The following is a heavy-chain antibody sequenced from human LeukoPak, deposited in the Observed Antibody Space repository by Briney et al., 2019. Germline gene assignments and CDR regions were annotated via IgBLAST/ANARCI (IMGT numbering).Heavy chain of an antibody. V-gene: IGHV3-30*03. CDR1: GFTFSSYS. CDR2: ISYDGSNK. CDR3: ARDVALWFGELSYYFDY. Sequence: GGSLRLSCAASGFTFSSYSMNWVRQAPGKGLEWVAVISYDGSNKYYADSVKGRFTISRDNSKNTLYLQMNSLRAEDTAVYYCARDVALWFGELSYYFDYWGQGTLVTVSS. D-gene: IGHD3-10*01. J-gene: IGHJ4*02.